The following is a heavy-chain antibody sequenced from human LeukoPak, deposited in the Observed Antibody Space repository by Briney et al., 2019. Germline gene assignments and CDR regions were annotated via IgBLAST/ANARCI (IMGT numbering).Heavy chain of an antibody. V-gene: IGHV1-69*13. D-gene: IGHD6-6*01. J-gene: IGHJ5*02. CDR2: IIPIFGTA. Sequence: GASVKVSCKASGGTFSSYAISWVRQAPGQGLEWMGGIIPIFGTANYAQKFQGRVTITADESTSTAYMELSSLRSEDTAVYYCARGRSIAALNWFDPWGQGTLATVSS. CDR1: GGTFSSYA. CDR3: ARGRSIAALNWFDP.